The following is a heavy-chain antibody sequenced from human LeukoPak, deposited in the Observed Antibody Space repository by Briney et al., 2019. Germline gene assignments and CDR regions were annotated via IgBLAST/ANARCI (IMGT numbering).Heavy chain of an antibody. CDR3: AKVHTYYDFWSGPPGAFDI. D-gene: IGHD3-3*01. J-gene: IGHJ3*02. CDR2: IRYDGSNK. V-gene: IGHV3-30*02. CDR1: VFTFSSYG. Sequence: GGSLRLSCAASVFTFSSYGMHWVRQAPGKGLEWVAFIRYDGSNKYYADSVKGRFTISRDNSKNTLYLQMNSLRAEDTAVYYCAKVHTYYDFWSGPPGAFDIWGQGTMVTVSS.